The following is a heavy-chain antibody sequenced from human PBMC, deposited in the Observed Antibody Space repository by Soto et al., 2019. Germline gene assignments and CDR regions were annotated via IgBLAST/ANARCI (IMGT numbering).Heavy chain of an antibody. D-gene: IGHD3-3*01. CDR1: GYTFTSYG. Sequence: QVQLVQSGAEVKKPGASVKVSCKASGYTFTSYGISWVRQAPGQGLEWMGWISAYNGNTNYAQKLQGRVTMTTDTSTSTAYMELRSLRSDDTAVYYCARDQDYDFWSGYFRTGDWFDPWGQGTLVTVSS. V-gene: IGHV1-18*01. CDR2: ISAYNGNT. CDR3: ARDQDYDFWSGYFRTGDWFDP. J-gene: IGHJ5*02.